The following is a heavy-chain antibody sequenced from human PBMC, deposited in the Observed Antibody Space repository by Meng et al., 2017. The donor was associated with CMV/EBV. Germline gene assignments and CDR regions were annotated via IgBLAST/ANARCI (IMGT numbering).Heavy chain of an antibody. D-gene: IGHD4-11*01. J-gene: IGHJ4*02. CDR2: IRYDGSNK. Sequence: GGSLRLSCAASGFTFSSYGMHWVRQAPGKGLEWVAFIRYDGSNKYSADSVKGRFTISRDNSKNTLYLQMNSLRAEDTAVYYCAKASMDYSNYAGYFDYWGQGTLVTV. CDR1: GFTFSSYG. CDR3: AKASMDYSNYAGYFDY. V-gene: IGHV3-30*02.